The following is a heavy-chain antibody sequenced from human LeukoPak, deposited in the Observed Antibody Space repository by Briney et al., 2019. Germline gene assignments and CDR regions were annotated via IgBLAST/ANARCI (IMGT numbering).Heavy chain of an antibody. Sequence: PSETLSLTCTVSGGSLSSYYWSWIRQPPGKGLEWIGYIYYSGSTNYNPSLKSRVTISVDTSKNQFSLKLSSVTAADTAVYYCARDRDGHFDYWGQGTLVTVSS. CDR3: ARDRDGHFDY. D-gene: IGHD5-24*01. J-gene: IGHJ4*02. CDR1: GGSLSSYY. CDR2: IYYSGST. V-gene: IGHV4-59*01.